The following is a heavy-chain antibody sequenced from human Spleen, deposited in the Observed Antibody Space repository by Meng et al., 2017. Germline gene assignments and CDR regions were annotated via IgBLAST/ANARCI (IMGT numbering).Heavy chain of an antibody. CDR3: ARKAGNCISTTCYSLDY. V-gene: IGHV1-24*01. J-gene: IGHJ4*02. Sequence: ASVKVSCKALGGIFSNYVIGWVRQAPGQGLEWMGGFDPEDGETIYAQKFQGRVTMTEDTSTDTAYMELSSLRSEDTAVYFCARKAGNCISTTCYSLDYWGQGTLVTVSS. CDR2: FDPEDGET. CDR1: GGIFSNYV. D-gene: IGHD2-2*01.